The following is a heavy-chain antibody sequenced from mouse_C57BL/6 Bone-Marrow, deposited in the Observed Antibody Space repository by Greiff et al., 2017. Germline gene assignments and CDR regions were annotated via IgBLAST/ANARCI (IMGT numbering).Heavy chain of an antibody. CDR2: IDPSDSYT. Sequence: VQLQQPGAELVKPGASVKLSCKASGYTFTSYWMQWVKQRPGQGLEWIGEIDPSDSYTNYNQKFKGKATLTVDTSSSTAYMQLSSLTSEDSAVXYCARNDGYILYYFDYWGKGTTLTVSS. V-gene: IGHV1-50*01. CDR3: ARNDGYILYYFDY. J-gene: IGHJ2*01. CDR1: GYTFTSYW. D-gene: IGHD2-3*01.